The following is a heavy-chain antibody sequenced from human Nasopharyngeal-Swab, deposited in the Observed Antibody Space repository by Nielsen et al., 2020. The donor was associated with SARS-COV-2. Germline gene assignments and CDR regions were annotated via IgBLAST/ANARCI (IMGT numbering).Heavy chain of an antibody. V-gene: IGHV3-73*01. J-gene: IGHJ4*02. Sequence: GESLKISCAASGFIFSASAIHWVRQASGKGLGWVGRIGNNDHNYATTYGASVQGRFTISRDDSKNTAFLQMDSLKTEDTALYYCTTDFYFDYWGQGTLVTVSS. CDR2: IGNNDHNYAT. CDR1: GFIFSASA. CDR3: TTDFYFDY.